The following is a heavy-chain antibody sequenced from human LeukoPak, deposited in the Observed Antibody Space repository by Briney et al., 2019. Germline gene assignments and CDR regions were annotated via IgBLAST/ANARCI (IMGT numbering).Heavy chain of an antibody. CDR1: GYIFTNYA. Sequence: ASVKVSCKASGYIFTNYAIHWVRQAPGQRPEWMGWTNPGNDHTKYSQNFQGRVTITRDTSASTAYVELSSLRSQDTAVYYCARGPGVSELHGYDMWGQGTMVTVSS. V-gene: IGHV1-3*01. D-gene: IGHD1-7*01. J-gene: IGHJ3*02. CDR3: ARGPGVSELHGYDM. CDR2: TNPGNDHT.